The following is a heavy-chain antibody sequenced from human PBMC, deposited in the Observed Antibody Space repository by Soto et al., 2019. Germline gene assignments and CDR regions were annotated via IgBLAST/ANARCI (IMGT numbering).Heavy chain of an antibody. CDR3: PRSTNDYGEGH. J-gene: IGHJ4*02. Sequence: QVQLVQSGAEVKKPGASVKVSCEASVYTFTSYDINWVRQATGQGLEWMGWMNPNSGNTGYAQRFQGRVTMTRNTSISTVYMEMSSLSSADTAVYYCPRSTNDYGEGHWGQGSLVTVSS. CDR2: MNPNSGNT. V-gene: IGHV1-8*01. CDR1: VYTFTSYD. D-gene: IGHD4-17*01.